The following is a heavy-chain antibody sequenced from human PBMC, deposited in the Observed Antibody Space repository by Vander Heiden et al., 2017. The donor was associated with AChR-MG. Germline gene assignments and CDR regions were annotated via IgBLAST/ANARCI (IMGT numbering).Heavy chain of an antibody. CDR1: GITFRTHW. D-gene: IGHD5-18*01. Sequence: EVRLVESGGTLVQPGGSVRLSCAASGITFRTHWMSGVRQTPGKGLEWVANIKEDGTKKDYVDSVEGRFTISRDNAKNSLYLQMNSLRVEDTAVYYCVSGIGYCDYWGQGTLVTVSS. CDR3: VSGIGYCDY. V-gene: IGHV3-7*01. CDR2: IKEDGTKK. J-gene: IGHJ4*02.